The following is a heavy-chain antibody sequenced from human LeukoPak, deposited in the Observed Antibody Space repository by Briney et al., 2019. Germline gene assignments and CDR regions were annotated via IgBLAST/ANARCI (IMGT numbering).Heavy chain of an antibody. J-gene: IGHJ6*02. CDR2: IYYSGST. CDR3: ARAGRYYYYGMDV. CDR1: GGSISSYY. Sequence: SETLSLTCTVSGGSISSYYWSWIRQPPGKGLEWIGYIYYSGSTNYNPSLKSRVTISLDTSKNQFSLKLSSVTAADTAVYYCARAGRYYYYGMDVWGQGTTVTVSS. V-gene: IGHV4-59*01.